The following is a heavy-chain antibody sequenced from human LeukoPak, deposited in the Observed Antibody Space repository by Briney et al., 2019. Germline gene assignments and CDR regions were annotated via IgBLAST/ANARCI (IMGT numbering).Heavy chain of an antibody. CDR3: AKSAENVVVTAIYYYYYYMDV. Sequence: GGSLRLSCAASGFTFSNYAMNWVRQTPGKGLEWISTLSGSGGTTYYADSVKGRFTISRDNSKNTLYLQMNSLRAEDTAIYYCAKSAENVVVTAIYYYYYYMDVWGKGTTVTVSS. J-gene: IGHJ6*03. V-gene: IGHV3-23*01. CDR2: LSGSGGTT. CDR1: GFTFSNYA. D-gene: IGHD2-21*02.